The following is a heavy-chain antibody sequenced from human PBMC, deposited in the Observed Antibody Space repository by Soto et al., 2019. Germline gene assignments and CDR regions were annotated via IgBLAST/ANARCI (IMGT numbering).Heavy chain of an antibody. CDR3: TTNGDYYYYYMDV. CDR2: IKSKTEGKTT. D-gene: IGHD2-8*01. V-gene: IGHV3-15*01. J-gene: IGHJ6*03. Sequence: EVQLVESGGDLVKPGGSLRLSCAASGFTFNNAWMSWVRQAPGKGLEWVDRIKSKTEGKTTPYAAPVKGRFTISREDSKDTLYLQMNSLKPEDTAVYYCTTNGDYYYYYMDVWGKGTTVAVSS. CDR1: GFTFNNAW.